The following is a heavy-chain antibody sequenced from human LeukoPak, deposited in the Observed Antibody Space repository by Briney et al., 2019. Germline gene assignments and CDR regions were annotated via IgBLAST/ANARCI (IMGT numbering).Heavy chain of an antibody. J-gene: IGHJ4*02. CDR2: ISSSGSTI. V-gene: IGHV3-11*01. CDR3: ASGAYDSSGYPAHFDY. Sequence: GGSLRPSCAASGFTFSDYYMSWIRRAPGKGLEWVSYISSSGSTIYYADSVKGRFTISRDNAKNSLYLQMNSLRAEDTAVYYCASGAYDSSGYPAHFDYWGQGTLVTVSS. D-gene: IGHD3-22*01. CDR1: GFTFSDYY.